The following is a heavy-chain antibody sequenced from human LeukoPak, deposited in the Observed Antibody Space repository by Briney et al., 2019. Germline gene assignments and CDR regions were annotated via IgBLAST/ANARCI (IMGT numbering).Heavy chain of an antibody. J-gene: IGHJ4*02. CDR2: IYYSGST. D-gene: IGHD3-22*01. V-gene: IGHV4-31*03. CDR1: GGSISSGGYY. CDR3: ARAPYDSSGYYYFDY. Sequence: PSQTLSLTCTVSGGSISSGGYYWSWIRQRPGKGLEWVGYIYYSGSTYYNPSLKSRVTISVDTSKKQFSLKLSSVTAADTAVYYCARAPYDSSGYYYFDYWGQGTLVTVYS.